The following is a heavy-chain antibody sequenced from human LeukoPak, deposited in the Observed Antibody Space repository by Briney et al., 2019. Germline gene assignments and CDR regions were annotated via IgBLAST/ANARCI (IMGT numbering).Heavy chain of an antibody. Sequence: SETLSLTCTVSGGSISSYYWSWIRQPPGKGLEWIGYIYYTGSTNYNPSLKSRVTISVDTSKNQFSLRLSSVTAADTAVYYCARAYGMDLGPSGRGFDPWGQGTLVTVSS. V-gene: IGHV4-59*01. CDR3: ARAYGMDLGPSGRGFDP. CDR2: IYYTGST. D-gene: IGHD1-26*01. J-gene: IGHJ5*02. CDR1: GGSISSYY.